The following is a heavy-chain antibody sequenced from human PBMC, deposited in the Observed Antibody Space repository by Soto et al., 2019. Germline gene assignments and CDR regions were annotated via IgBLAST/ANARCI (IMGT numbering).Heavy chain of an antibody. D-gene: IGHD3-3*01. V-gene: IGHV4-34*01. Sequence: QVQLQQWGAGLLKPSETLSLTCAVYGGSFSGYYWSWIRQPPGKGLEWIGEINHSGSTNYNPSLMSRVTISVDTSKNQFSLKLSSVTAADTAVYYCARGPAYDDFWSGYSYYYYYMDVGGKGTTVTVS. CDR2: INHSGST. CDR1: GGSFSGYY. J-gene: IGHJ6*03. CDR3: ARGPAYDDFWSGYSYYYYYMDV.